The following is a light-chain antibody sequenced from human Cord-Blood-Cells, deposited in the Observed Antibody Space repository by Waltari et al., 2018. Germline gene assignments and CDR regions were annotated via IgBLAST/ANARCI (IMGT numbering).Light chain of an antibody. J-gene: IGKJ2*01. CDR1: QSVLYSSNNKNY. V-gene: IGKV4-1*01. CDR2: WAS. CDR3: QQYYSTPYT. Sequence: DIVMTQSPDFLAVSLGERATINCKSNQSVLYSSNNKNYLAWYQQKPGQPPKLLIYWASTRESGVPDRFSGSGSGTDFTLTISSLQAEDVAVYYCQQYYSTPYTFGQGTKLEIK.